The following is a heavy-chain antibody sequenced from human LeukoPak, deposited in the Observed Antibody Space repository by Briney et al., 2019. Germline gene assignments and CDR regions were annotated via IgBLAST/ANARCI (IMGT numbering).Heavy chain of an antibody. D-gene: IGHD1-14*01. J-gene: IGHJ4*02. CDR3: AKDIATGNRLYYFDY. Sequence: GGSLRLSCAASGFAFDDYAMHWVRQAPGKGLEWVSGISWNSGSIGYADSVKGRFTISRDNAKNSLYLQMNSLRAEDTALYYCAKDIATGNRLYYFDYWGQGTLVTVSS. V-gene: IGHV3-9*01. CDR1: GFAFDDYA. CDR2: ISWNSGSI.